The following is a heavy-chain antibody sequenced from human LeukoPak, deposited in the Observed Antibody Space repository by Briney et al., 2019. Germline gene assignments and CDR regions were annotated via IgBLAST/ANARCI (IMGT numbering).Heavy chain of an antibody. CDR1: GFTFSSYA. CDR3: ARGILYPAFYFDY. CDR2: ISGSGGST. V-gene: IGHV3-23*01. D-gene: IGHD3-3*02. J-gene: IGHJ4*02. Sequence: GGPLRLSCAASGFTFSSYAMSWVRQAPGKGLEWVSGISGSGGSTFYADSVKGRFTISRDNSKSTLFLQMNSLRAEDTAVYYCARGILYPAFYFDYWGQGTLVTVSS.